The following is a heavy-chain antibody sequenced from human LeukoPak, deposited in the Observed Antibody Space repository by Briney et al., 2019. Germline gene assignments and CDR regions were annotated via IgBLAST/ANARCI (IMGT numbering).Heavy chain of an antibody. D-gene: IGHD3-22*01. CDR2: INHSGST. Sequence: SETLSLTCAVYGGSFSGYYWSWIRQPPGKGLEWIGEINHSGSTNYNPSLKSRVTISVDTSKNQFSLKLSSVTAADTAVYYCARGREIVVVQSGGSFDYWGQGTLVTVSS. CDR3: ARGREIVVVQSGGSFDY. CDR1: GGSFSGYY. V-gene: IGHV4-34*01. J-gene: IGHJ4*02.